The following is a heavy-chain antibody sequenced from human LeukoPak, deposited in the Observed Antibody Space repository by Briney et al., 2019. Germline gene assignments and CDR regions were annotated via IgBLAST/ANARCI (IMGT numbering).Heavy chain of an antibody. D-gene: IGHD3-10*01. Sequence: GGSLRLSCAASGFTFSSYAMSWVRQAPGKGLEWVSAISGSGGSTYYADSVKGRFTISRDNSKNTLYLQMNSLRAEDTAVYYCAKVSMVRGVIFHAFGYWGQGTLVTVSS. V-gene: IGHV3-23*01. J-gene: IGHJ4*02. CDR2: ISGSGGST. CDR1: GFTFSSYA. CDR3: AKVSMVRGVIFHAFGY.